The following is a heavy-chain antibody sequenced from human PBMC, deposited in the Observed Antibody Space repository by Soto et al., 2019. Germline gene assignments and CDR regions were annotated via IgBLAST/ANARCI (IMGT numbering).Heavy chain of an antibody. Sequence: PGGSLRLSCAASGFTFSNYAMSWVRQAPGKGLEWVSAISSSGGRTFYADSVKGRFTISRDNSKNTLFLQMSSLRAEDMAVYYCAKDPRVVRGDYFDYWGQGTLVTVSS. CDR3: AKDPRVVRGDYFDY. V-gene: IGHV3-23*01. CDR1: GFTFSNYA. CDR2: ISSSGGRT. D-gene: IGHD3-10*01. J-gene: IGHJ4*02.